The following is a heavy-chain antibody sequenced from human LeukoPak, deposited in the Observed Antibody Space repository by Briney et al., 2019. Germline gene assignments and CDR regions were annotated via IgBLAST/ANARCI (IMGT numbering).Heavy chain of an antibody. CDR2: IYSGGST. CDR3: ARDLREGYCSGGSCYFNWFDP. CDR1: GFTVSSNY. Sequence: GGSLRLSCAASGFTVSSNYMSWVRQAPGKGLEWVSIIYSGGSTYYADSVKGRFTISRDNSKNTLYLQMNSLRAEDTAVYYCARDLREGYCSGGSCYFNWFDPWAQGTLVTVSS. V-gene: IGHV3-66*02. J-gene: IGHJ5*02. D-gene: IGHD2-15*01.